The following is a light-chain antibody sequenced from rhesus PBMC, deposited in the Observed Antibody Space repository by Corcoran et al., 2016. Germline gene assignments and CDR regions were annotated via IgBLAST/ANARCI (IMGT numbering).Light chain of an antibody. V-gene: IGKV1-22*01. Sequence: DIQMTQSPSSLSASVGDKVTITCRARQGISSWLAWYQQKPGKAPKALIYKASSLKSGVPSRFRGSVSGTEFTLTNSRLGPEDFATYYCLQYVSSPLTFGGGTKVELK. CDR1: QGISSW. CDR2: KAS. CDR3: LQYVSSPLT. J-gene: IGKJ4*01.